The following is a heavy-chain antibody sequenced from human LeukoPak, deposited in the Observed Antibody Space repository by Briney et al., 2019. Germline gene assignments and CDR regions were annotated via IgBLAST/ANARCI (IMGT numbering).Heavy chain of an antibody. CDR3: ARMAYDSSGYSYFDL. Sequence: PGASLKISCKGSGYSFSIYWISWVHQMPGKGLEWIGRITPSDSYTNCSPSFQGHVTISADKSISTAYLQWSNLKASDTAMYYCARMAYDSSGYSYFDLWGRGTLVTVSS. CDR2: ITPSDSYT. D-gene: IGHD3-22*01. V-gene: IGHV5-10-1*01. J-gene: IGHJ2*01. CDR1: GYSFSIYW.